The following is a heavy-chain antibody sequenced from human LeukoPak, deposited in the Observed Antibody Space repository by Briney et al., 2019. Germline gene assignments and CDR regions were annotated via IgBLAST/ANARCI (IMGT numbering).Heavy chain of an antibody. D-gene: IGHD3-16*02. J-gene: IGHJ4*02. CDR3: ARWRPYDYFWGSYRSFFDY. V-gene: IGHV1-18*01. CDR1: GYTFTSYG. Sequence: GASVKVSCKASGYTFTSYGISWVRQAPGQGLEWMGWISAYNGDTNYAQKLQGRVTMTTDTSTSTAYMELKGLRSDETAVYYCARWRPYDYFWGSYRSFFDYWGQGTLVTVSS. CDR2: ISAYNGDT.